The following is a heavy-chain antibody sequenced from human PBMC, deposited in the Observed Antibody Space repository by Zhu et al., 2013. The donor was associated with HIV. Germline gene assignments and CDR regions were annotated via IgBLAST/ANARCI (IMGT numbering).Heavy chain of an antibody. CDR1: GYTFTSYA. CDR3: ARPSYCSSTSCYIXPLDY. V-gene: IGHV1-3*01. Sequence: QVQLVQSGAEVKEPGASVKVSCKASGYTFTSYAMHWVRQAPGQRLEWMGWINAGNGNTKYSQKFQGRVTITRDTSASTAYMDLSSLRSEDTAVYYCARPSYCSSTSCYIXPLDYWGQGTLVTVSS. J-gene: IGHJ4*02. CDR2: INAGNGNT. D-gene: IGHD2-2*02.